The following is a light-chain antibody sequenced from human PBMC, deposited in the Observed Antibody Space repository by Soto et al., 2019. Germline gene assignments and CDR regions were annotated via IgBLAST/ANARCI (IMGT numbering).Light chain of an antibody. J-gene: IGLJ1*01. CDR1: SRDVGAYNY. Sequence: QSALTQPPSASGSPRQSVTISCPGTSRDVGAYNYVSWYQQHPGTAPKLVIFEVTKGPSGIPDRFSGSKSGNTASLTVSGLQAEDEADYYRSSYAGSNYVAFGTGTKGTVL. CDR2: EVT. CDR3: SSYAGSNYVA. V-gene: IGLV2-8*01.